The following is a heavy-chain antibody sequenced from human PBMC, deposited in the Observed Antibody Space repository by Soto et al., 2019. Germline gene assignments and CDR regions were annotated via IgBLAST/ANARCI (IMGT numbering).Heavy chain of an antibody. Sequence: PSETLSLTCTVSGGSISSGGYYWSWIRQHPGKGLEWIGYIYYSGSTYYNPSLKSRVTISVDTSKNQFSLKLSSVTAADTAVYYCARDRNWNDSGFINYGMDVWGQGTTVTVSS. CDR1: GGSISSGGYY. CDR2: IYYSGST. D-gene: IGHD1-1*01. V-gene: IGHV4-31*03. CDR3: ARDRNWNDSGFINYGMDV. J-gene: IGHJ6*02.